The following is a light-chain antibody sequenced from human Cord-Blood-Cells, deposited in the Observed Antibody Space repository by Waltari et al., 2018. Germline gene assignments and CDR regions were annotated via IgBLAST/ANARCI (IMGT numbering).Light chain of an antibody. V-gene: IGKV1-17*01. J-gene: IGKJ1*01. CDR1: QGIRKD. CDR3: LQHNSYPLT. Sequence: DIQLTQSPSSLSAFAGARVTITCRASQGIRKDLGWYQQKPGKAPKRLIYAASSLQSGVPSRFSGSGSGTEFTLTINSLQPEDFATYYCLQHNSYPLTFGQGTKVEIK. CDR2: AAS.